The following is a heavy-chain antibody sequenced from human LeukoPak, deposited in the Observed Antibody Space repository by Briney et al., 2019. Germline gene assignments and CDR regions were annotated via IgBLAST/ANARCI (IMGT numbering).Heavy chain of an antibody. CDR3: ARGEVLRSLHY. V-gene: IGHV1-2*02. Sequence: ASVKVSCKASGYTFTSYYIHWVRQAPGQGLEWMGWIIPNSGGTNYAQNFQGRVTKTRDTSISTAYVELSRLRSDDTAVYYCARGEVLRSLHYWGQGTLVTVSP. D-gene: IGHD3-10*01. J-gene: IGHJ4*02. CDR2: IIPNSGGT. CDR1: GYTFTSYY.